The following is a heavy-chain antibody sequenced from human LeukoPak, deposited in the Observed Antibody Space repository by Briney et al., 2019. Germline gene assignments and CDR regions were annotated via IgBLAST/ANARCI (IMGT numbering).Heavy chain of an antibody. D-gene: IGHD2/OR15-2a*01. Sequence: GASVKVSCKASGYTFTGYYMHWVRQAPGHRLEWIGWINPKTVGTSYAQKFHPRVTMPRDPSISTVNIVLSSLSSDDTTVYYGAPATAEYDHWGQGTLVTVSS. CDR3: APATAEYDH. CDR1: GYTFTGYY. CDR2: INPKTVGT. J-gene: IGHJ4*02. V-gene: IGHV1-2*02.